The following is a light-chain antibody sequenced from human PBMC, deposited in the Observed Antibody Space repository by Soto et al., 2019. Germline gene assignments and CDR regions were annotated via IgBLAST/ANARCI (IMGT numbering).Light chain of an antibody. CDR2: RNN. Sequence: QSVLTQPPSASGTPGQRVIISCSGDSPNIGRNYVFWYLQLPGTAPKLLIYRNNQRPSGVPDRFSGSKSGTSGSLTISGLRSEDEGDYYCAAWDDSLSGPAFGGGTKVTVL. J-gene: IGLJ2*01. V-gene: IGLV1-47*01. CDR3: AAWDDSLSGPA. CDR1: SPNIGRNY.